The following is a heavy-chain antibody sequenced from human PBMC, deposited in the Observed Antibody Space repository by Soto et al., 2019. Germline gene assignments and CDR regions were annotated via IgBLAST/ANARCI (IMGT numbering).Heavy chain of an antibody. D-gene: IGHD3-9*01. CDR1: GYTFTSYD. CDR2: MNHYCGNN. Sequence: AGVNVSCKASGYTFTSYDINGVGQATGQGLEGVGWMNHYCGNNDFAHKFQGRVTMTRNTSISTAYMELSSLRSEDTAVYYCAMGQRGVLRYFGWLHYYYYGMDVWGQGTTVTVSS. V-gene: IGHV1-8*01. J-gene: IGHJ6*02. CDR3: AMGQRGVLRYFGWLHYYYYGMDV.